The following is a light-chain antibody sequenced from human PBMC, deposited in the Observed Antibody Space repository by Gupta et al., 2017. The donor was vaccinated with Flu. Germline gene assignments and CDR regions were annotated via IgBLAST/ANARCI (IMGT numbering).Light chain of an antibody. CDR2: QDS. CDR1: KLGDKY. J-gene: IGLJ2*01. Sequence: SYELTQPPSVSVSPGQTASITCYGDKLGDKYACWYQQKPGQSPVLVIYQDSKRPSGIPERFSGSNTGNTATLTISGTQAMDEADYYCQARDSSTVVFGGGTKLTVL. CDR3: QARDSSTVV. V-gene: IGLV3-1*01.